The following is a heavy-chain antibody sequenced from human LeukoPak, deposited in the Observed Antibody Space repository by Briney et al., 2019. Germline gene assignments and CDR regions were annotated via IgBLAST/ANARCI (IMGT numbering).Heavy chain of an antibody. V-gene: IGHV3-23*01. J-gene: IGHJ4*02. CDR2: INGSADTT. Sequence: GSLRLSCAASGFTFSCHAMTWVRQAPGKGLEWVSGINGSADTTYYAVSVKGRFTISRDNSKNTLYLQMNDLRGEDTAVYYCARNEGHNWDPLDYWGQGTLVTVSS. D-gene: IGHD1-1*01. CDR1: GFTFSCHA. CDR3: ARNEGHNWDPLDY.